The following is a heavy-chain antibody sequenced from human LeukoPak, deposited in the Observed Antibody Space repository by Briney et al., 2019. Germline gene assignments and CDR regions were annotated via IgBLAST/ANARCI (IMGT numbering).Heavy chain of an antibody. CDR2: IRYDGSNK. CDR1: GFTFSSYG. V-gene: IGHV3-30*02. Sequence: GGSLRLSCAASGFTFSSYGMHWVRQAPGKGLEWVAFIRYDGSNKYYADSVKGRFTISGDNSKNTLYLQMNSLRAEDTAVYYCASYCSSTSCYRGAFDIWGQGTMVTVSS. CDR3: ASYCSSTSCYRGAFDI. J-gene: IGHJ3*02. D-gene: IGHD2-2*01.